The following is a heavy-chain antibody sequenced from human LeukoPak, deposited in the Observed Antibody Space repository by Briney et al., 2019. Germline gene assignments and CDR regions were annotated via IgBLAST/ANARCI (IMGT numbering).Heavy chain of an antibody. CDR2: ISANNGNT. J-gene: IGHJ4*02. Sequence: ASVKVSCKTSGYTFTRYGISWVRQAPGQGLEWMGWISANNGNTNYARKLQGRVTMTTDKSTSTAYLELRSLRSGDTAVYYCARDASPVLRGFDFWGQGSLVTVTS. CDR1: GYTFTRYG. CDR3: ARDASPVLRGFDF. V-gene: IGHV1-18*04. D-gene: IGHD3-3*01.